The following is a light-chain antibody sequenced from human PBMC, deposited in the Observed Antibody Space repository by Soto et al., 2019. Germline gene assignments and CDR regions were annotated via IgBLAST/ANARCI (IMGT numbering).Light chain of an antibody. Sequence: QSVLTQPRSVSGSPGQSVTISCTGTSSDVGRYNYVSWYQQHPGKAPKLMIYDASKRPSGVPDRFSGSKSGNTASLTISGLQAEDEADYYCYSYAGTYVFGSGTKLTVL. CDR3: YSYAGTYV. CDR1: SSDVGRYNY. J-gene: IGLJ1*01. V-gene: IGLV2-11*01. CDR2: DAS.